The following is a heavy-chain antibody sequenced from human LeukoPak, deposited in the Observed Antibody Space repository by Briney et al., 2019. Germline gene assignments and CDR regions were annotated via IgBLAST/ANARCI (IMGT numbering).Heavy chain of an antibody. CDR3: AREHTAPSYFDY. Sequence: SETLSLTCTVSGGSISSYYWSWIRQPPGKGLEWIGYIYYSGSTNYNPSLKSRVTISVDTSKNQFSLKLSSVTAADTAVYYCAREHTAPSYFDYWGQGTLVTVSS. V-gene: IGHV4-59*01. CDR2: IYYSGST. CDR1: GGSISSYY. D-gene: IGHD5-18*01. J-gene: IGHJ4*02.